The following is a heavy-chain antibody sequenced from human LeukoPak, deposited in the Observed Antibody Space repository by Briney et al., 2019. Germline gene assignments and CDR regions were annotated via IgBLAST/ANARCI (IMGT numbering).Heavy chain of an antibody. D-gene: IGHD3-22*01. CDR2: ISWNSGSI. V-gene: IGHV3-9*01. CDR1: GFTFDDYV. Sequence: PGRSLRLSCAASGFTFDDYVMHWVRQAPGKGLEWVSSISWNSGSIGYADSVKGRFTISRDNAKNSLYLQMNSLRTEDTALYYCVKDRHYDSTWRAFDIWGQGTMVTVSS. J-gene: IGHJ3*02. CDR3: VKDRHYDSTWRAFDI.